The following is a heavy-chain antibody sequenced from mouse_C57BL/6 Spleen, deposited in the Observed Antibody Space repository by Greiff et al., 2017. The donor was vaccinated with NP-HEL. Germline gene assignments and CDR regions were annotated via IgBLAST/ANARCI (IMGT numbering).Heavy chain of an antibody. V-gene: IGHV1-54*01. CDR1: GYAFTNYL. D-gene: IGHD1-1*01. Sequence: VQLQESGAELVRPGTSVKVSCKASGYAFTNYLIEWVKQRPGQGLEWIGVLNPGSGGTNYNEKFKGKATLTADKSSSTAYMQLSSLTSEDSAVYFGARKGYYGSSYVPFAYWGQGTLVTVSA. CDR3: ARKGYYGSSYVPFAY. J-gene: IGHJ3*01. CDR2: LNPGSGGT.